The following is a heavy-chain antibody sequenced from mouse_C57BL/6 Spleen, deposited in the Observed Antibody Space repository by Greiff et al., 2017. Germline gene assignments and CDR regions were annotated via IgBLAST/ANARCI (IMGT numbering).Heavy chain of an antibody. D-gene: IGHD1-1*01. CDR2: IDPSDSYT. J-gene: IGHJ3*01. CDR1: GYTFTSYW. Sequence: QVQLQQPGAELVMPGASVKLSCKASGYTFTSYWMHWVKQRPGQGLEWIGEIDPSDSYTNYNQKLKGKSTLTVDKSSSTAYMQLSSLTSEDSAVYYCARDDGSSPAWFAYWGQGTLVTVSA. V-gene: IGHV1-69*01. CDR3: ARDDGSSPAWFAY.